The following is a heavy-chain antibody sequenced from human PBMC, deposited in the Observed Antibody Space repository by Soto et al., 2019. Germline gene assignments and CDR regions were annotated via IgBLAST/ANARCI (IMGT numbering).Heavy chain of an antibody. Sequence: GESLKISCKGSGYSFTSYWIGWVRQMPGKGLEWMGIIYPGDSDTRYSPYFQGQVTISADKSISTAYLQWSSLKASDTAMYHGARGYCVGCSSSRPPKTPFDYWGQGTLVTVSS. D-gene: IGHD6-6*01. V-gene: IGHV5-51*01. CDR2: IYPGDSDT. J-gene: IGHJ4*02. CDR1: GYSFTSYW. CDR3: ARGYCVGCSSSRPPKTPFDY.